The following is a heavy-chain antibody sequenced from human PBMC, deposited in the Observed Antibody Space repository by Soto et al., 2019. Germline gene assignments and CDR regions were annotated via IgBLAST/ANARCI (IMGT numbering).Heavy chain of an antibody. Sequence: GSLRLSCVASGFVFEVYWMHWVRQVPGKGLEWVSRISEDGARTDYADCVRGRFTVSRDNANNALYLQMNALRGEDTAVYFCTRGPRPSSIGTGAVWGRGALVTVSS. V-gene: IGHV3-74*01. D-gene: IGHD2-2*01. J-gene: IGHJ4*02. CDR1: GFVFEVYW. CDR2: ISEDGART. CDR3: TRGPRPSSIGTGAV.